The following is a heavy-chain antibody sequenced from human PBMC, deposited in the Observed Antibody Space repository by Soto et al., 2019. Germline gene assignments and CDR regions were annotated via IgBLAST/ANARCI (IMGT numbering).Heavy chain of an antibody. CDR3: ARQDTISAHFDY. Sequence: QVQLQESGPGLVKPSETLSLTCTVSGGSISSYYWSWIRQPPGKGLEWIGYIYYSGSTNYNPSLKSRVTISVDTSKNQFSLKLSSVTAADTAVYYCARQDTISAHFDYWGQGTLVTVSS. V-gene: IGHV4-59*08. CDR2: IYYSGST. D-gene: IGHD3-3*01. J-gene: IGHJ4*02. CDR1: GGSISSYY.